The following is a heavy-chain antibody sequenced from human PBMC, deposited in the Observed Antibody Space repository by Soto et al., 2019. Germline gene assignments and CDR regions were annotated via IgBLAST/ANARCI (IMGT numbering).Heavy chain of an antibody. CDR1: GYTFTSYG. CDR2: ISAYNGNT. CDR3: ARDNRRGYSSSGQGMNY. J-gene: IGHJ4*02. V-gene: IGHV1-18*01. Sequence: ASVKVSCKASGYTFTSYGISWVRQAPGQGLEWMGWISAYNGNTNYAQKLQGRVTMTTDTSTSTAYMELRSLRSDDTAVYYCARDNRRGYSSSGQGMNYWGQGTLVTVSS. D-gene: IGHD6-6*01.